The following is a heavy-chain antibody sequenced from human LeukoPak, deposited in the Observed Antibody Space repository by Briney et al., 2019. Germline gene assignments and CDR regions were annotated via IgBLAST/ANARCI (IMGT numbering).Heavy chain of an antibody. Sequence: GGSLRLSCAASGFTFSDYYMSWIRQAPGKGLEWVSYISSSGSTIYYADSVKGRFTISRDNAKNSLYLQMNSLRAEDTAVYYCARGASIGSSWLPFDYWGQGTLVTVSS. J-gene: IGHJ4*02. CDR2: ISSSGSTI. CDR1: GFTFSDYY. CDR3: ARGASIGSSWLPFDY. V-gene: IGHV3-11*01. D-gene: IGHD6-13*01.